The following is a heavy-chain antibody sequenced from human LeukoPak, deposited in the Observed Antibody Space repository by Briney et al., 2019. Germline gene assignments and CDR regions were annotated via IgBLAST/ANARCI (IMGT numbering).Heavy chain of an antibody. D-gene: IGHD4-17*01. V-gene: IGHV3-49*04. J-gene: IGHJ6*03. CDR2: IRSKAYGGTT. CDR1: GFTFGDYA. CDR3: TRDSSATTVFELGYMDV. Sequence: PGGSLRLSCTASGFTFGDYAMSWVRQAPGKWLEWVGVIRSKAYGGTTEYAASVKGRFTISRDDSKSIAYLQMNSLKTEDTAVYYCTRDSSATTVFELGYMDVWGKGTTVTVSS.